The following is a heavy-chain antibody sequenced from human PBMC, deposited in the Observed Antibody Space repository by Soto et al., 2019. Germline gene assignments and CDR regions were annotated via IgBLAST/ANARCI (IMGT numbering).Heavy chain of an antibody. CDR3: VKDSYADFHRVLSTAEYFFDY. D-gene: IGHD2-15*01. CDR1: GFTFDDYA. V-gene: IGHV3-9*01. CDR2: ITWNSGKI. Sequence: PRLSCTASGFTFDDYAMHWVRQGPGRGLEWVSGITWNSGKIAYADSVKGRFTIARDDDNNSLYLQMNSLRPEDTALYYCVKDSYADFHRVLSTAEYFFDYWGHGTLVTVSS. J-gene: IGHJ4*01.